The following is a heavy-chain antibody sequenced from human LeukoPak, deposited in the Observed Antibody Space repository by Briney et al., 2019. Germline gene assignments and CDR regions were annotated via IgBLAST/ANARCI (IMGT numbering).Heavy chain of an antibody. V-gene: IGHV4-59*01. CDR1: GGSISSYY. CDR2: IYYSGST. CDR3: ARELSYSSGWPQFDY. Sequence: PSETLSLTCTVSGGSISSYYWSWIRQPPGKGLEWIGYIYYSGSTNYNPSLKSRVTISVDTSKNQFSLKLSSVTAADTAVYYCARELSYSSGWPQFDYWGQGTLVTVSS. D-gene: IGHD6-19*01. J-gene: IGHJ4*02.